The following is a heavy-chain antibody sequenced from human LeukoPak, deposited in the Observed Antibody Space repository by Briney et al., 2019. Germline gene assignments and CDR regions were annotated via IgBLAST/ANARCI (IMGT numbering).Heavy chain of an antibody. V-gene: IGHV1-69*04. CDR2: IIPILGIA. J-gene: IGHJ5*02. CDR1: GGTFSSYA. Sequence: GASVKVSCKASGGTFSSYAISWVRQAPGQGLEWMGRIIPILGIANYAQKFQGRVTMTRDTSTSTVYMELSSLRSEDTAVYYCARVSVEIVATIFRAHWFDPWGQGTLVTVSS. CDR3: ARVSVEIVATIFRAHWFDP. D-gene: IGHD5-12*01.